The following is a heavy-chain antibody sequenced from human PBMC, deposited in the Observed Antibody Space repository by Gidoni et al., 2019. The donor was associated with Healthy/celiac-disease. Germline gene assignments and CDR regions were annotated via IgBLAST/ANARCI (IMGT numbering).Heavy chain of an antibody. V-gene: IGHV1-3*01. CDR3: ARDPGGAAAYYYFDY. J-gene: IGHJ4*02. D-gene: IGHD6-13*01. Sequence: QVQLVQSGAEVKKPGASVKVSCKASGYTFTSYAMHWVRQAPGQRLEWMGWINAGNGNTKYSQKFQGRVTITRDTSASTAYMELSSLRSEDTAVYYCARDPGGAAAYYYFDYWGQGTLVTVSS. CDR2: INAGNGNT. CDR1: GYTFTSYA.